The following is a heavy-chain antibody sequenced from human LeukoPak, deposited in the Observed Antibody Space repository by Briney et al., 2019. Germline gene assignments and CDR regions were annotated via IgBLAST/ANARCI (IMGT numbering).Heavy chain of an antibody. Sequence: GRSLRLSCAASGFTFSSYGMHWVRQAPGKGLEWVAVISYDGSNKYYADSVKGRFTISRDNSKNTLYLQMNSLRAEDTAVYYCARDAAAAGTGGFDYWGQGTLVTVSS. CDR3: ARDAAAAGTGGFDY. J-gene: IGHJ4*02. CDR1: GFTFSSYG. CDR2: ISYDGSNK. D-gene: IGHD6-13*01. V-gene: IGHV3-30*03.